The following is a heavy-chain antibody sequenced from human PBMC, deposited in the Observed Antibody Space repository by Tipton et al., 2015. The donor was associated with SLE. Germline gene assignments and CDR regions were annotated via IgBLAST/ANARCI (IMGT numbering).Heavy chain of an antibody. V-gene: IGHV1-18*01. CDR2: ISAYNGNT. Sequence: QVQLVQSGAEVKSPGASVKVSCKASGYSFTNYAINWVRQAPGQGLEWMGWISAYNGNTNYAQRLQGRVTMTTDTSTSTAYMELRSLRSDDTAIFFCARASGWYTLLDYWGQGTLVTVSS. J-gene: IGHJ4*02. CDR3: ARASGWYTLLDY. D-gene: IGHD6-19*01. CDR1: GYSFTNYA.